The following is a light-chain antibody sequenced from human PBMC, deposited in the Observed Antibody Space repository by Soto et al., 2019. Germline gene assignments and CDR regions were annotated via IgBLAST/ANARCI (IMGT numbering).Light chain of an antibody. CDR1: ASNIGAGYD. V-gene: IGLV1-40*01. CDR2: GNN. J-gene: IGLJ3*02. CDR3: CSYAGSYTLV. Sequence: QLVLTQPPAVSGAPGQRVTISCTRSASNIGAGYDVHWYQQLPGAAPKLLIYGNNNRPSGVPDRFSGSKSGTSASLAITGLQAEDEADYYCCSYAGSYTLVLGGGTKLTVL.